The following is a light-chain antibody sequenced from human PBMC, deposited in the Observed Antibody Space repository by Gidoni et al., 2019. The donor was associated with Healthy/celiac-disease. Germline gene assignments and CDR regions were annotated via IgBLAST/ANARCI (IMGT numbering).Light chain of an antibody. V-gene: IGKV1-33*01. CDR2: DAS. Sequence: DIQMTQSPSSLSASVGDRVTITCQASQDISNYLNWYQQKPGKAPKLLIYDASNLETGVPSRFSGSGSETDFTFTISSLQPEDIATYYCQQYDNPSYTFGQXTKLEIK. J-gene: IGKJ2*01. CDR3: QQYDNPSYT. CDR1: QDISNY.